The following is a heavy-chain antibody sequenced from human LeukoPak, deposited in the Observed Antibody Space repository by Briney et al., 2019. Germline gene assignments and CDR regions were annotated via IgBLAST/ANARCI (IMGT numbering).Heavy chain of an antibody. V-gene: IGHV4-31*03. J-gene: IGHJ4*02. Sequence: SETLSLTCTVSGGSISSGGYYWSWIRQHPGKGLEWIGYIYYSGSTYYNPSLKSRVTISVDTSKNQFSLKLSSVTAADTAVYYCARGPNWNDYYFDYWGQGTLVTVSS. CDR3: ARGPNWNDYYFDY. CDR2: IYYSGST. D-gene: IGHD1-1*01. CDR1: GGSISSGGYY.